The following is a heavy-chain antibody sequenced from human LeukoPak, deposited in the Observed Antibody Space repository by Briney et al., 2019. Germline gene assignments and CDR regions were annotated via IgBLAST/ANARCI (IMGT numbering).Heavy chain of an antibody. CDR3: ARHRKAAWFNSDVERFDY. D-gene: IGHD1-20*01. Sequence: SETLSLTCTVSGASITSSNYYWLWLRQPPGKGLEWIGSIYYTGITYYNPSLKSRVTISVDTSKYQCSLRLSSVTAADTAVYYCARHRKAAWFNSDVERFDYWGQGTLVTVSS. CDR1: GASITSSNYY. CDR2: IYYTGIT. V-gene: IGHV4-39*07. J-gene: IGHJ4*02.